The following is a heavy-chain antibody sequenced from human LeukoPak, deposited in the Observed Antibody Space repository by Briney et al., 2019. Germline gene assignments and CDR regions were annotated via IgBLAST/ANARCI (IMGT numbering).Heavy chain of an antibody. CDR1: GGTFSSYA. J-gene: IGHJ5*02. D-gene: IGHD3-22*01. CDR3: ARLTRDSSGYYLYWFDP. V-gene: IGHV1-69*01. Sequence: SVKVSCKASGGTFSSYAISWVRQAPGQGLEWMGGIIPIFDTANYAQKFQGRVTITADESTSTAYMELSSLRSEDTAVYYCARLTRDSSGYYLYWFDPWGQGTLVTVSS. CDR2: IIPIFDTA.